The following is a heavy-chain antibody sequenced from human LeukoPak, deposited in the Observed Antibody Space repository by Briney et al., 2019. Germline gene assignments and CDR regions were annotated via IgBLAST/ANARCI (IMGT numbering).Heavy chain of an antibody. CDR1: GFSVSSNY. J-gene: IGHJ6*02. CDR3: ARDLVGYCSSTSCQAYYYYGMDV. Sequence: GGSLRLSCAGSGFSVSSNYMSWVRQAPGKGLEWVSVIHSGGSTYYADSVKGRFTISRDNSKNTLYLQMNSLRAEDTAVYYCARDLVGYCSSTSCQAYYYYGMDVWGQGTTVTVSS. CDR2: IHSGGST. V-gene: IGHV3-53*01. D-gene: IGHD2-2*01.